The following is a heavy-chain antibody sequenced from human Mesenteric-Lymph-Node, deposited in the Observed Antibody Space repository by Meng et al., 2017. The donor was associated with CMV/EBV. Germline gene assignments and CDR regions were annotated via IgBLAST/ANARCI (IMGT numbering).Heavy chain of an antibody. CDR3: ARGRTVNT. Sequence: TLSLTCAVYGGSFNNYWTWIRQPPGKGLEWIGEINHSGNTNYNPSLKNRVTISLDTSKNQISLKLTSVTAADTAVYYCARGRTVNTWGQGTLVTVSS. D-gene: IGHD1/OR15-1a*01. V-gene: IGHV4-34*01. J-gene: IGHJ4*02. CDR2: INHSGNT. CDR1: GGSFNNY.